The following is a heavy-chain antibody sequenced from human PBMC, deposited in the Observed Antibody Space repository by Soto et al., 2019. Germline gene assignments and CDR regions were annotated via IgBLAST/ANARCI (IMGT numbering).Heavy chain of an antibody. Sequence: QVQLVQSGSEVKKPGSSVKVSCKASGGTFSSYAISWVRQAPGQGLEWMGGIIPIFGTANYAQKFQGRVTIAAEKSTSTAYVELSRLRSEDTGVYYCARDEARLKHDYYFGMAFWGQGTTVTVSS. CDR1: GGTFSSYA. D-gene: IGHD5-12*01. J-gene: IGHJ6*02. CDR3: ARDEARLKHDYYFGMAF. CDR2: IIPIFGTA. V-gene: IGHV1-69*06.